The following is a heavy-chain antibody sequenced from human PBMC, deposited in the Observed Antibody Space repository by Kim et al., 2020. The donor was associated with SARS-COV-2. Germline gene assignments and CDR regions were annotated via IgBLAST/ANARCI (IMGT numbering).Heavy chain of an antibody. J-gene: IGHJ4*02. V-gene: IGHV4-31*03. CDR2: IYYSGST. D-gene: IGHD3-9*01. CDR3: ASWQSGILTGYYRSY. CDR1: GGSISSGGYY. Sequence: SETLSLTCTVSGGSISSGGYYWSWIRQHPGKGLEWIGYIYYSGSTYYNPSLKSRVTISVDTSKNQFSLKLSSVTAADTAVYYCASWQSGILTGYYRSYWGQGTLVTVSS.